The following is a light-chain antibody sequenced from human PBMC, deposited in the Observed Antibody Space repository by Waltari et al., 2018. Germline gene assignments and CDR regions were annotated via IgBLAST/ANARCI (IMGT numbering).Light chain of an antibody. CDR2: STN. V-gene: IGLV8-61*01. CDR1: SGSVSTNFY. J-gene: IGLJ3*02. Sequence: HTVVTQAPSFSVSPGGTVTLTFGLISGSVSTNFYPTWYQQTPGQAPRTLIYSTNTRSSGVPDRFSGSILGNKAALTITGAQADDESDYYCVLYMGSGISVFGGGTKLTVL. CDR3: VLYMGSGISV.